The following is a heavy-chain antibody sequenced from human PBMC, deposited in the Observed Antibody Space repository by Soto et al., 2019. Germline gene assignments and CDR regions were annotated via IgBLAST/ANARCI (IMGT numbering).Heavy chain of an antibody. J-gene: IGHJ4*02. D-gene: IGHD5-12*01. CDR3: VRVVAIPGYPDN. CDR1: GGTFSSYA. V-gene: IGHV1-69*12. CDR2: IVPIVDTS. Sequence: QVQLVQSGAEVRQPASSVKVSCKTSGGTFSSYAISWVRQAPGQGLEWMGGIVPIVDTSTYAQKFKGRVTITADESTSTAYMELSSPRSDDTAVYYCVRVVAIPGYPDNWGQGTLVTVSS.